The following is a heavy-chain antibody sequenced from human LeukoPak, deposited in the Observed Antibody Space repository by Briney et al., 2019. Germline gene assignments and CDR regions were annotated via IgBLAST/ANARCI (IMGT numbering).Heavy chain of an antibody. CDR2: IYYSGST. D-gene: IGHD5-18*01. V-gene: IGHV4-59*08. CDR1: GGSISSYY. J-gene: IGHJ3*02. Sequence: PSETLSLTCTVSGGSISSYYWSWIRQPPGKGLEWIGYIYYSGSTNYNPSLRSRVTISVDTSKNQFSLKLSSVTAADTAVYYCARRPGYSYGGDAFDIWGQGTMVTVSS. CDR3: ARRPGYSYGGDAFDI.